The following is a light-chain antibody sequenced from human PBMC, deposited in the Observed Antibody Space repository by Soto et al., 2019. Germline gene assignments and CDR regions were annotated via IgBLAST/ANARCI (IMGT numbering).Light chain of an antibody. CDR1: RSGSGC. V-gene: IGKV1-5*01. CDR2: DAS. Sequence: DIRMTQSPATLSASVGDTATVTGRGSRSGSGCLAWYQQKPGEAPKLLIYDASALPRGVPSRFSGSGSGTKFTLTIASLQPDDFAAYYCQLYESFSGTFGQGTKVDIK. J-gene: IGKJ1*01. CDR3: QLYESFSGT.